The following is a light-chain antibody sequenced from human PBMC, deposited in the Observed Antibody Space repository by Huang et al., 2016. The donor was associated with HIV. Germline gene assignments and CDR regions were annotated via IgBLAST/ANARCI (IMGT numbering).Light chain of an antibody. Sequence: EIVLTQSPATLFLSPGERVALSCRASQNIKNDLSWCQKRPGQAPRRLIANASNRATGIPARFSGSGSGTDFTLTISSLEPEDFVVYFCQQRTNWPPGYTFGQGTKL. CDR3: QQRTNWPPGYT. CDR1: QNIKND. J-gene: IGKJ2*01. V-gene: IGKV3-11*01. CDR2: NAS.